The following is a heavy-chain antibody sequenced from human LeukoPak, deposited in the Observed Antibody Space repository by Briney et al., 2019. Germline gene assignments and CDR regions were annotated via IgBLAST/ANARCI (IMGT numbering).Heavy chain of an antibody. CDR1: GYTFTGYY. V-gene: IGHV1-2*02. CDR3: ARVTTRYFDWLHAFDI. J-gene: IGHJ3*02. Sequence: ASVKVSCKASGYTFTGYYMHWVRQAPGQGLEWMGWINPNSGGTNYAQKFQGRVTMTRDTSISTAYMELSRLRSDDTAVYYCARVTTRYFDWLHAFDIWGQGTMVTVSS. CDR2: INPNSGGT. D-gene: IGHD3-9*01.